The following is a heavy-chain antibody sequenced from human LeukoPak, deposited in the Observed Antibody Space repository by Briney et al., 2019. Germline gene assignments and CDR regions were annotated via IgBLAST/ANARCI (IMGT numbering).Heavy chain of an antibody. CDR1: GGSISSGGYY. CDR2: IYYSGST. V-gene: IGHV4-31*03. Sequence: SQTLSLTCTVSGGSISSGGYYWSWIRQHPGKGLEWIGYIYYSGSTYYNPSLKSRVTISVDTSKNQFSLKLSSVTAADTAVYYRARDQDCSGGSCYSVGWFDPWGQGTLVTVSS. CDR3: ARDQDCSGGSCYSVGWFDP. D-gene: IGHD2-15*01. J-gene: IGHJ5*02.